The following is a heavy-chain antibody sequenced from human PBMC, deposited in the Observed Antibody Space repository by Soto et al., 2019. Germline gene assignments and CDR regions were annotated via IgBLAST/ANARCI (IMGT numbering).Heavy chain of an antibody. CDR1: GGSISSYY. J-gene: IGHJ4*02. CDR3: ARDDSEDYFDY. Sequence: QVQLQESGPGLVKPSETLSLTCTVSGGSISSYYWSWIRQPPGKGLEWIGYIYYSGSTNYNPSLKSRVTISVDTSKNQFSLKLSSVTAADTAVYYCARDDSEDYFDYWGQGTLVTVSS. CDR2: IYYSGST. D-gene: IGHD3-22*01. V-gene: IGHV4-59*01.